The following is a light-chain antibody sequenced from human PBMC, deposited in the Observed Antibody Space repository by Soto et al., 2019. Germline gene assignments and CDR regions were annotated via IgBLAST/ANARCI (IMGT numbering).Light chain of an antibody. CDR1: SSNIGSNV. CDR3: GAWDDSLNAWL. J-gene: IGLJ3*02. Sequence: QSVLTQPPSASGTPGQGVTISCSGGSSNIGSNVVTWYQQLPGTAPKLLMFNNFQRPSGVPDRFSGSKSGTSASLAISGLQSEDEADYYCGAWDDSLNAWLFGGGTKLT. V-gene: IGLV1-44*01. CDR2: NNF.